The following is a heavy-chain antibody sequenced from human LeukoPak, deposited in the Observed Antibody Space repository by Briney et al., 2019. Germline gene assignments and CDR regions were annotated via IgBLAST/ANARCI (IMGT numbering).Heavy chain of an antibody. V-gene: IGHV4-34*01. CDR1: GGSFSGYY. CDR2: INHSGST. J-gene: IGHJ5*02. Sequence: SETLSLTCAVYGGSFSGYYWSWIRQPPGKGLEWIGEINHSGSTNYNPSLKSRVTISVVTSKNQFSLKLSSVTAADTAVYYCARGIAAAGTRWFDPWGQGTLVTVSS. CDR3: ARGIAAAGTRWFDP. D-gene: IGHD6-13*01.